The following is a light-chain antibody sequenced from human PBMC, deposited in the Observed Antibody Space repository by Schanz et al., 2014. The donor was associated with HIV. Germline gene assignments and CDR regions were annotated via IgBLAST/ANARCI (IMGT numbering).Light chain of an antibody. J-gene: IGLJ1*01. V-gene: IGLV1-40*01. CDR3: ATWDDNLYV. Sequence: QSVLTQPPSVSGAPGQRVTISCTGSRSNIGAGYDVHWYQQLPGAAPKLLIYANTNRPSGVPDRFSGSKSGTSASLAISGLRSEDEADYYCATWDDNLYVFGTGTKLTVL. CDR1: RSNIGAGYD. CDR2: ANT.